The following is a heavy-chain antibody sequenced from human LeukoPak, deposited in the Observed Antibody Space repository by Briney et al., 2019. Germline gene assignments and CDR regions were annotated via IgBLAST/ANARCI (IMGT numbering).Heavy chain of an antibody. Sequence: SETLSLTCTVSGGSISSSSYYWGWVRQPPGKGLEWIGSIYYSGSTYYNPSLKSRVTISVDTSKNQFSLKLSSVTAADTAVYYCATRPYYYYHMDVWGKGTTVTVSS. V-gene: IGHV4-39*01. CDR2: IYYSGST. J-gene: IGHJ6*03. CDR1: GGSISSSSYY. CDR3: ATRPYYYYHMDV.